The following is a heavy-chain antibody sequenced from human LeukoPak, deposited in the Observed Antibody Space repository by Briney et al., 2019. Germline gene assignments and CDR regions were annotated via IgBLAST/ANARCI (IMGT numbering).Heavy chain of an antibody. J-gene: IGHJ3*02. CDR2: INHSGST. Sequence: PETLSLTCTISGGSFSGYYWSWLRQPPGKGLEWIGEINHSGSTNYNPSLKSRVTISVDTSKNQFSLKLSSVTAADTAVFYCASGNWTDGFAFDIWGQGTMATVSS. D-gene: IGHD1-1*01. V-gene: IGHV4-34*01. CDR1: GGSFSGYY. CDR3: ASGNWTDGFAFDI.